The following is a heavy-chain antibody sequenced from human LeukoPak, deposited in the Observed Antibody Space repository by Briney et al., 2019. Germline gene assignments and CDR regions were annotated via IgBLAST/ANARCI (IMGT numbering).Heavy chain of an antibody. CDR3: AKDRSSGWPEYFQH. CDR2: ISYDGSNK. CDR1: GFTFSSYG. D-gene: IGHD6-19*01. V-gene: IGHV3-30*18. J-gene: IGHJ1*01. Sequence: GGSLRLSCAASGFTFSSYGMHWVRQAPGKGLGWVAVISYDGSNKYYADSVKGRFTISRDNSKNTLYLQMNSLRAEDTAVYYCAKDRSSGWPEYFQHWGQGALVTVSS.